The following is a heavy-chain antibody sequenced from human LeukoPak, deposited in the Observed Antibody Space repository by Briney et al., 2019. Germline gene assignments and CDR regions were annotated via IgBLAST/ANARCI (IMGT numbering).Heavy chain of an antibody. J-gene: IGHJ4*02. CDR3: ARDRQMISGGNLLDY. CDR1: GYIFTSYY. V-gene: IGHV1-46*01. Sequence: GASVKVSCKASGYIFTSYYMHWVRQAPGQGLEWMGIINPSGGSTSYAQKFQGRVTMTRDTSTSTVYMELSSLRSEDTAVYYCARDRQMISGGNLLDYWGQGTLVTVSS. CDR2: INPSGGST. D-gene: IGHD4-23*01.